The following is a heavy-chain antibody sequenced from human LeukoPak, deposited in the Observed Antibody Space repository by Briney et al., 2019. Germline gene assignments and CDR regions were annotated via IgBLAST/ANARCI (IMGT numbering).Heavy chain of an antibody. Sequence: GESLKISCKGSGYSFTSYWIGWLRQMPGKGLEWMGIIYPGDSDTRYSPSFQGQVTISADKSISTAYLQWSSLKASDTAMYYCARVGDSSGLPLDYWGQGTLVTVSS. CDR3: ARVGDSSGLPLDY. CDR2: IYPGDSDT. CDR1: GYSFTSYW. V-gene: IGHV5-51*01. J-gene: IGHJ4*02. D-gene: IGHD3-22*01.